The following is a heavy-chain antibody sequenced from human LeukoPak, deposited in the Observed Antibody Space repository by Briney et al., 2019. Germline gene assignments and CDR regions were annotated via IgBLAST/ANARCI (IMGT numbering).Heavy chain of an antibody. CDR2: INPNSGDT. V-gene: IGHV1-2*02. D-gene: IGHD5-12*01. CDR1: GYTFTGYY. J-gene: IGHJ4*02. Sequence: ASVKVSCKASGYTFTGYYMHWVRQAPGQGLEWMGWINPNSGDTNHAQKFQGRVTMTRDTSINTAYMELSRLRADDTAMYYCAKNPYEYYFDYWGQGTLVTVSS. CDR3: AKNPYEYYFDY.